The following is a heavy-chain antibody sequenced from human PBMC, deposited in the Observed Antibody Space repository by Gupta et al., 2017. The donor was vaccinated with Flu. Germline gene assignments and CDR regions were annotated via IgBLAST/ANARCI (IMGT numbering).Heavy chain of an antibody. J-gene: IGHJ6*03. V-gene: IGHV3-30*18. CDR2: ISYDGSNK. Sequence: SSYGMHWVRQAPGKGLEWVAVISYDGSNKYYADSVKGRFTISRDNSKNTLYLQMNSLRAEDTAVYYCAKDMGPGRDYAYYYMDVWGKGTTVT. CDR1: SSYG. CDR3: AKDMGPGRDYAYYYMDV. D-gene: IGHD3-10*01.